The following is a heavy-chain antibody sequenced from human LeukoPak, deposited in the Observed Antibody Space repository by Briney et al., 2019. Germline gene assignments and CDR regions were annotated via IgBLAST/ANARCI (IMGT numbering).Heavy chain of an antibody. CDR2: ISSNGGST. CDR3: ARAPLMTAIHPYYFDY. J-gene: IGHJ4*02. V-gene: IGHV3-64*01. Sequence: PGGSLRLSCAASGFTFSSYAMHWVRQAPGKGLEYVSAISSNGGSTYYANSVKGRFTISRDNSKNTLYLQMGSLRAEDMAVYYCARAPLMTAIHPYYFDYWGQGTLVTVSS. CDR1: GFTFSSYA. D-gene: IGHD2-21*02.